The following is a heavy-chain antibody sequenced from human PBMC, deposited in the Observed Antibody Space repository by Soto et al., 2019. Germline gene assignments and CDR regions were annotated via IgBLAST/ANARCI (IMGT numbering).Heavy chain of an antibody. V-gene: IGHV3-15*07. CDR2: IKSKTDGGTT. Sequence: EVQLVESGGGLVQPGGSLRLSCAASGFTFSNAWMNWVRQAPGKGLEWVGRIKSKTDGGTTDYAAPVKGRFTISRDDSKNTLYLQMNSLKTEDTAVYYCTTDLYYDYVWGSYRYSAFDYWGQGTLVTVSS. CDR3: TTDLYYDYVWGSYRYSAFDY. CDR1: GFTFSNAW. J-gene: IGHJ4*02. D-gene: IGHD3-16*02.